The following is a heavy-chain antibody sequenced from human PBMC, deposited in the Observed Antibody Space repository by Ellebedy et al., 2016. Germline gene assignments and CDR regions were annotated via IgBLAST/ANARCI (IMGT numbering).Heavy chain of an antibody. CDR2: IFYSGPS. D-gene: IGHD5-24*01. J-gene: IGHJ6*02. V-gene: IGHV4-59*01. CDR3: ARGGDGYNRFYYYGMDV. Sequence: SETLSLTCTVSGGSISTYYWSWIRQPPGKGLEWIGYIFYSGPSNSIPSLKSRVTMSVDTSKNQFPLKLSSVTAADTAVYYCARGGDGYNRFYYYGMDVWGQGTTVTVSS. CDR1: GGSISTYY.